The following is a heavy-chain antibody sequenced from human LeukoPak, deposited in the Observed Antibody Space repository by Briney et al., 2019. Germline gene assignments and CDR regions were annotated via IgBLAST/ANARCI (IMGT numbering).Heavy chain of an antibody. V-gene: IGHV3-74*01. Sequence: GGSLRLSCEASGFTLINYWMHWVRQAPGKGLVWVSQINSGGTNISYVDSAKGRFTVSRDNAKNMVYLQMNSLRAEDTGVYYCARDLRGYGAKNWFDPWGQGTLVTVSS. CDR3: ARDLRGYGAKNWFDP. CDR1: GFTLINYW. D-gene: IGHD5-12*01. CDR2: INSGGTNI. J-gene: IGHJ5*02.